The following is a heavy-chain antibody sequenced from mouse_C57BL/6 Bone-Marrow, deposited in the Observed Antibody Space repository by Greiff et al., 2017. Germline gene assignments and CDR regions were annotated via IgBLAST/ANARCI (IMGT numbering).Heavy chain of an antibody. D-gene: IGHD4-1*01. V-gene: IGHV1-5*01. J-gene: IGHJ4*01. CDR2: IYPGNSDT. CDR3: TGSNWDDYYAMDY. CDR1: GYTFTSYW. Sequence: EVQLQQSGTVLARPGASVKMSCKTSGYTFTSYWMHWVKQRPGQGLEWIGAIYPGNSDTSYNQKFKGKAKLTAVTSASTAYMELSSLTNEDSAVYYCTGSNWDDYYAMDYWGQGTSVTVSS.